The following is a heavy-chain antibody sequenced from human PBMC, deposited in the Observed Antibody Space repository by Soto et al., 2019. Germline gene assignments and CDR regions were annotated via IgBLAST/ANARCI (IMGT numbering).Heavy chain of an antibody. CDR2: ISSSGSTI. J-gene: IGHJ3*02. V-gene: IGHV3-11*01. Sequence: GGSLRLSCAASGFTFSDYYMSWIRQAPGKGLEWVSYISSSGSTIYYADSVKGRFTISRDNTKNSLYLQMNSLRAEDTAVYYCARAPESHDAFDIWGQGTMVTVSS. CDR1: GFTFSDYY. CDR3: ARAPESHDAFDI.